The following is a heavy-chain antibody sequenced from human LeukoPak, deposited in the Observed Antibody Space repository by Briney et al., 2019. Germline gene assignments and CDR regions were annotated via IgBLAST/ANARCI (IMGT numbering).Heavy chain of an antibody. CDR2: ISSSSSYI. Sequence: GGSLRLSCAASGFTFSSYSMNWVRQSPGKGLEWVSSISSSSSYIYYADSVKGRFTISRDNAKNSLYLQMNSLRDEDTAVYYCARDLAYGFDYWGQGTLVTVSS. CDR1: GFTFSSYS. V-gene: IGHV3-21*01. CDR3: ARDLAYGFDY. D-gene: IGHD3-10*01. J-gene: IGHJ4*02.